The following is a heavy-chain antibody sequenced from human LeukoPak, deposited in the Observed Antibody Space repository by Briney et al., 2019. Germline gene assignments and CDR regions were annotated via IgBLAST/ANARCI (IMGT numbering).Heavy chain of an antibody. V-gene: IGHV1-46*01. CDR3: ARGGAAPTLYNWFDP. CDR2: INPSGGST. J-gene: IGHJ5*02. D-gene: IGHD6-13*01. Sequence: ASVKVSCKASGYTFTSYYMHWVRQAPGQGLEWMGIINPSGGSTSYAQKFQGRDTMTRDTSTSTVYMELSSLRSEDTAVYYCARGGAAPTLYNWFDPWGQGTLVTVSS. CDR1: GYTFTSYY.